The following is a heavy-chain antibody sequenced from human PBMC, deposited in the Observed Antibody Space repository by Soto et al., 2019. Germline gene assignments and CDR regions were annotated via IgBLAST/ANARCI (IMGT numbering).Heavy chain of an antibody. D-gene: IGHD2-21*02. CDR2: VNPSGGHT. CDR3: ARGGHVVVVTAALDY. V-gene: IGHV1-46*01. Sequence: QVQLVQSGAEVKKPGASVKVSCKASGDTFTDYYIHWVRQAPGQGLEWMGTVNPSGGHTTYAQHFLGRMTMTRVTFTSTLYMELTSLTSEDTAVYYCARGGHVVVVTAALDYWGQGTLVTVSS. CDR1: GDTFTDYY. J-gene: IGHJ4*02.